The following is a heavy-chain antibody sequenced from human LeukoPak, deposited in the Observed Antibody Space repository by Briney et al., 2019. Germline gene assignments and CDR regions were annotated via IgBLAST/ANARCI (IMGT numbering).Heavy chain of an antibody. V-gene: IGHV1-8*01. CDR2: MSPTNGHT. J-gene: IGHJ6*03. CDR3: AREIRPVYYMDV. CDR1: GYSFSSYD. Sequence: ASVKVSCKASGYSFSSYDINWVRQATGQGLEWMGLMSPTNGHTGFAQRFQGRVTLTRNTSISTAYMELISLTSEDTAVYYCAREIRPVYYMDVWGKGTTVTVSS.